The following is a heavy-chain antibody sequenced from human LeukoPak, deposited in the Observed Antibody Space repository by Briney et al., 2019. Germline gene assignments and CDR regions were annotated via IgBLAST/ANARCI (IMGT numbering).Heavy chain of an antibody. CDR2: ITPNSGGT. Sequence: ASVKVSCKASGYTFTGYYMHWVRQAPGKGLEWMGWITPNSGGTNYAQKFQGRVTMTRDTSISTAYMELSRLRSDDTAVYYCARDIFLSLKYSSSVGYYYGMDVWGQGTTVTVSS. D-gene: IGHD6-6*01. CDR1: GYTFTGYY. J-gene: IGHJ6*02. V-gene: IGHV1-2*02. CDR3: ARDIFLSLKYSSSVGYYYGMDV.